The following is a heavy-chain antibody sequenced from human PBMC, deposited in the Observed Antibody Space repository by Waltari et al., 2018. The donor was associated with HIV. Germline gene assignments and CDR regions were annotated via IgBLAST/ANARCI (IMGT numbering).Heavy chain of an antibody. CDR3: ARGDYCSSTSCYINGMDV. J-gene: IGHJ6*02. CDR2: INPNSGGT. CDR1: GYTFTGYY. V-gene: IGHV1-2*06. D-gene: IGHD2-2*02. Sequence: QVQLVQSGAEVKKTGASVKVSCKASGYTFTGYYMHWVRQAPGQGLDWMGRINPNSGGTNYAQKFQGRVTMTRDTSISTAYMELSRLRSDDTAVYYCARGDYCSSTSCYINGMDVWGQGTTVTVSS.